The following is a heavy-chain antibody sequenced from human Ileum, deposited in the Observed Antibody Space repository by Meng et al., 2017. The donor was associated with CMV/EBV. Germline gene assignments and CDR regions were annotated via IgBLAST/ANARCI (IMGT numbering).Heavy chain of an antibody. CDR2: INQDGSGK. V-gene: IGHV3-7*01. CDR1: GLTFSNHW. J-gene: IGHJ4*02. CDR3: ARDLDY. Sequence: GESLKISCAASGLTFSNHWMTWVRQAPGKGVEWVASINQDGSGKYYVESLKGRITISRDNAKNSLCLQMDSLRAEDTAVYYCARDLDYWGQGTLVTVSS.